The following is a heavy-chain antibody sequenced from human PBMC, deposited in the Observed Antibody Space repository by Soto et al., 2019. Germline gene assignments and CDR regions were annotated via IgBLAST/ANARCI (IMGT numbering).Heavy chain of an antibody. Sequence: ASVKVSCKASGGTFSSYAISWVRQAPGQGLEWMGGITTIFGTANYAQKFQGRLTITADESTSTAYMELSSLRSEDTAVYYCASGTAYCSSCSWYTRYYYYGMDVWGQGTTVTVSS. CDR2: ITTIFGTA. V-gene: IGHV1-69*13. CDR1: GGTFSSYA. D-gene: IGHD2-2*02. CDR3: ASGTAYCSSCSWYTRYYYYGMDV. J-gene: IGHJ6*02.